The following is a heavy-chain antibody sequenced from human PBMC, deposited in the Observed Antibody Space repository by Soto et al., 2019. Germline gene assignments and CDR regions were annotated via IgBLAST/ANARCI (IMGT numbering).Heavy chain of an antibody. CDR3: ARGKASGADGYRRGGYYYYGMDV. Sequence: QVQLQESGPGLVKPSETLSLTCTVSGGSISSYYWSWIRQPPGKGLEWIGYIYYSGSTNYNPSLKSRVTISVDTSKNQVSLKLSSVTAADTAVYYCARGKASGADGYRRGGYYYYGMDVWGQGTTVTVSS. D-gene: IGHD5-12*01. V-gene: IGHV4-59*01. CDR1: GGSISSYY. CDR2: IYYSGST. J-gene: IGHJ6*02.